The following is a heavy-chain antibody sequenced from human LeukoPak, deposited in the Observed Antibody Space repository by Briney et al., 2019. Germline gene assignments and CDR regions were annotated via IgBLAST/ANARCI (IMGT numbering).Heavy chain of an antibody. CDR2: INPNSCGK. Sequence: GASVKDACQASGYTLTDYYIHWLRPAPGQGLAWMEWINPNSCGKNYAQRLHGKVTITRDTSISTVYMELRMLRSGDTAVYYCTPEQHLLSGFDRWGQGTLVTVSS. J-gene: IGHJ5*02. CDR1: GYTLTDYY. CDR3: TPEQHLLSGFDR. V-gene: IGHV1-2*02. D-gene: IGHD2-2*01.